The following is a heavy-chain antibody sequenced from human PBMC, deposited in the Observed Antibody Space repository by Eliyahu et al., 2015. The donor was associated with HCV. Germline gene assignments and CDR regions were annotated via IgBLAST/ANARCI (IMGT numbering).Heavy chain of an antibody. CDR2: IFWNEEK. J-gene: IGHJ4*02. CDR1: GFSLSXRGVG. CDR3: AHRLSVSWYFDY. D-gene: IGHD6-13*01. V-gene: IGHV2-5*01. Sequence: QITLKESGPTLVXXTQTLTLTCTFSGFSLSXRGVGVGWIRQPPGKALEWLAVIFWNEEKRYSPSLKSRLTITKDTSXNQVVLTMTNMDPVDTGTYYCAHRLSVSWYFDYWGQGTLVTVSX.